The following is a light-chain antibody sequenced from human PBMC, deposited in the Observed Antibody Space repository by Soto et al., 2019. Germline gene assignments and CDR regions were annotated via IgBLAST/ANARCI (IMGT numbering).Light chain of an antibody. CDR1: SSDVGAYTY. CDR3: SSYEGRNHYV. V-gene: IGLV2-8*01. Sequence: QSALTQPPSASGSPGQSVTISCTGTSSDVGAYTYVSWYQQHPGKAPKLMIYGVTERPSGVPDRFSGSKSGNTASLTVSGLQPEDEASYYCSSYEGRNHYVFGTGTKVTV. J-gene: IGLJ1*01. CDR2: GVT.